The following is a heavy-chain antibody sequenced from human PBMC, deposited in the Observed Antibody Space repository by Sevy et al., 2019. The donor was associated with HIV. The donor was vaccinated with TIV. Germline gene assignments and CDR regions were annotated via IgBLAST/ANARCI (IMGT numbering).Heavy chain of an antibody. Sequence: GGSLRLSCAATGFTFSNYAMHWVRQTPGKGLEWVVIIWSDGRFENHGDSVKGRFTISRDNSKNTLYLQMNNVRVEDTAVYYCARGGYYYDNAAYYALDSWGQGTLVTVSS. CDR3: ARGGYYYDNAAYYALDS. CDR1: GFTFSNYA. D-gene: IGHD3-22*01. V-gene: IGHV3-33*01. CDR2: IWSDGRFE. J-gene: IGHJ4*02.